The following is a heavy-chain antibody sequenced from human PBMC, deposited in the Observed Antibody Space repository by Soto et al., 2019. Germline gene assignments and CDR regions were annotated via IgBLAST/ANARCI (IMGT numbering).Heavy chain of an antibody. CDR2: IYYSGST. V-gene: IGHV4-30-4*01. J-gene: IGHJ5*02. D-gene: IGHD5-12*01. CDR1: GGSISSGDYY. CDR3: ARDTVATISYPRFDP. Sequence: SETLSLTCTVSGGSISSGDYYWSWIRQPPGKGLEWIGYIYYSGSTYYNPSLKSRVTISVDTSKNQFSLKLSSVTAADTAVYYCARDTVATISYPRFDPWGQGTPVTVSS.